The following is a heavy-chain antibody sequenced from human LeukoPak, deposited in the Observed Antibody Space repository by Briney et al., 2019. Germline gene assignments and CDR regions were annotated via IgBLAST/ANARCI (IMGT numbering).Heavy chain of an antibody. V-gene: IGHV4-39*01. J-gene: IGHJ4*02. Sequence: SETLSLTCTVSGGSTSSSSYYWGWIRQPPGKGLEWIGSICYSGSTYYNPSLKSRVTISADTSKNQFSLKLSSVTAADTAVYYCASRRIVGATIDYWGQGTLVTVSS. D-gene: IGHD1-26*01. CDR3: ASRRIVGATIDY. CDR1: GGSTSSSSYY. CDR2: ICYSGST.